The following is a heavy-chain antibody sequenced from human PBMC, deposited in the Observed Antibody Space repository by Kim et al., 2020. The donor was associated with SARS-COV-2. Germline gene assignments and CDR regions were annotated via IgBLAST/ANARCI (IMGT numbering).Heavy chain of an antibody. D-gene: IGHD6-13*01. J-gene: IGHJ6*02. CDR1: GGSISSSSYY. CDR3: ASHGGSGIAATHYGMDV. CDR2: IYYSGST. V-gene: IGHV4-39*01. Sequence: SETLSLTCTVSGGSISSSSYYWGWIRQPPGKGLEWIGSIYYSGSTYYNPSLKSRVTISVDTSKNQFSLNLSSVTAADTAVYYCASHGGSGIAATHYGMDVWGQGTTVTVSS.